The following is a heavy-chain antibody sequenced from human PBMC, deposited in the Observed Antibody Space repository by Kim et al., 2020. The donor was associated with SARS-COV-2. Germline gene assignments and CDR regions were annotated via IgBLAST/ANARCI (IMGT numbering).Heavy chain of an antibody. CDR2: INTNTGNP. D-gene: IGHD6-13*01. J-gene: IGHJ3*02. Sequence: ASVKVSCKASGYTFTSYAMNWVRQAPGQGLEWMGWINTNTGNPTYAQGFTGRFDFSLATSVSTAYRQNSSLKAEDTAVYYCATDPGYSSSWYRESAFDIWGQGTKVTVSS. CDR3: ATDPGYSSSWYRESAFDI. CDR1: GYTFTSYA. V-gene: IGHV7-4-1*02.